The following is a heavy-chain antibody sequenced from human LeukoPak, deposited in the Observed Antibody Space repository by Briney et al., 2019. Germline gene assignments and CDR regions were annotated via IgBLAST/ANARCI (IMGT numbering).Heavy chain of an antibody. CDR2: IKQDGSEK. CDR3: AKHWSRGRDY. Sequence: PGGSLRLSCAASGGSGFTFSTYWMSWVRQAPGKGLEWVADIKQDGSEKYYVDSVKGQFTISRDNAQNSLYLQMNSLRAEDTAVYYCAKHWSRGRDYWGQGTLVTVSS. J-gene: IGHJ4*02. V-gene: IGHV3-7*01. D-gene: IGHD3-16*01. CDR1: GGSGFTFSTYW.